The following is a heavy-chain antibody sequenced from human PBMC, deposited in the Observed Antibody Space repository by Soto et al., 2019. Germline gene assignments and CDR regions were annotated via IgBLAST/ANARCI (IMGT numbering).Heavy chain of an antibody. J-gene: IGHJ4*02. Sequence: KPSETLSLTCAVSGGSISSSNWWSWVRQPPGKGLEWIGEIYHSGSTNYNPSLKSRVTISVDKSKNQFSLKLSSVTAADTAVYYCASEPDYDFWSGYGRYFDYWGQGTLVTVSS. D-gene: IGHD3-3*01. CDR3: ASEPDYDFWSGYGRYFDY. CDR1: GGSISSSNW. CDR2: IYHSGST. V-gene: IGHV4-4*02.